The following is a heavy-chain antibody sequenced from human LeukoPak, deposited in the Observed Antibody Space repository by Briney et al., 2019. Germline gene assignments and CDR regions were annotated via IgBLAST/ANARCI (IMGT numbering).Heavy chain of an antibody. D-gene: IGHD1-14*01. V-gene: IGHV4-59*08. J-gene: IGHJ3*02. Sequence: SETLSLTCTVSGGSISSYYWSWIRQPPGKGLEWIGYIYYSGSTNYNPSLKSRVTISVDTSKNQFSLKLSSVTAADTAVYYCARFQPVNDAFDIWGQGTMVTVSS. CDR3: ARFQPVNDAFDI. CDR1: GGSISSYY. CDR2: IYYSGST.